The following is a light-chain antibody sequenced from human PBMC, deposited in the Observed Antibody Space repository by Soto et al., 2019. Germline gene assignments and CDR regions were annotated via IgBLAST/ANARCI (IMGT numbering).Light chain of an antibody. Sequence: DIVMTQSPDSLAVSLGERATINCKSSQTVLYSSNNMDCLAWYQQKPGQPPKLLIYWASTRESGVPDRFRGSGSGTDFTLTISSLQAEDVAVYYCQQDFDSPRTFGQGTMVEIK. CDR3: QQDFDSPRT. V-gene: IGKV4-1*01. CDR1: QTVLYSSNNMDC. J-gene: IGKJ1*01. CDR2: WAS.